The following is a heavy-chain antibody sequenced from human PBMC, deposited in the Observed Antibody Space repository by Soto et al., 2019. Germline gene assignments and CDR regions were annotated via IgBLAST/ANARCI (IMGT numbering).Heavy chain of an antibody. CDR1: GFSVNSKY. CDR2: IQSGGST. CDR3: TKDDVHCNGVRCYGVPMDV. J-gene: IGHJ6*04. Sequence: EVQLVESGGDLVQPGGSLRLSCAASGFSVNSKYMSWVRQAPGKGLEWVSLIQSGGSTYYEGYVKGRFTTSRDFSENTLFLQRNSLRVKDTAVDYCTKDDVHCNGVRCYGVPMDVWGKGTTVTVSA. D-gene: IGHD2-15*01. V-gene: IGHV3-66*01.